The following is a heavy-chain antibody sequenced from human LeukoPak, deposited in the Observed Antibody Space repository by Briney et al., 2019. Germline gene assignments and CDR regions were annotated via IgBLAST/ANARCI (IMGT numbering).Heavy chain of an antibody. CDR1: GYTFTSYA. J-gene: IGHJ4*02. D-gene: IGHD5-18*01. CDR2: INAGNGNT. Sequence: ASVKVSCKASGYTFTSYAMHWVRQAPGQRLEWMGWINAGNGNTKYSQKFQGRVTITRDTSASTAYMELSSLRSEDTAVYYCASAGRNPGVDTALGFDYWGQGTLVTVSS. CDR3: ASAGRNPGVDTALGFDY. V-gene: IGHV1-3*01.